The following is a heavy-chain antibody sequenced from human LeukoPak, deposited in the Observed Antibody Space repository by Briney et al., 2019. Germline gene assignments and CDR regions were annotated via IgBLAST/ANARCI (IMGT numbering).Heavy chain of an antibody. CDR1: GFTFSSYD. J-gene: IGHJ4*02. CDR2: IGTAGDT. V-gene: IGHV3-13*01. CDR3: ATAEVLKTPRNFDY. Sequence: GGSLRLSCAASGFTFSSYDMHWVRQATGKGLEWVSAIGTAGDTYYPGSVKGRFTISRENAKNSLYLQMNSLRAEDTAVYYCATAEVLKTPRNFDYWGQGTLVTVSS. D-gene: IGHD2/OR15-2a*01.